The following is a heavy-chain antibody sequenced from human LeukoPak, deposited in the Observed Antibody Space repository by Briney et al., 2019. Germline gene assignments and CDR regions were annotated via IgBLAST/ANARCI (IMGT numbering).Heavy chain of an antibody. V-gene: IGHV3-30*03. CDR2: ISLDGSNE. J-gene: IGHJ4*02. CDR1: GFTFSSYG. D-gene: IGHD6-13*01. CDR3: ARSPVRIAAPDY. Sequence: GGSLRLSCAASGFTFSSYGMHWVRQAPGKGLEWVAVISLDGSNEYYEDSVKGRFTISRDNSKNTVYLQMNSLRAEDTAVYYCARSPVRIAAPDYWGQGTLVTVSS.